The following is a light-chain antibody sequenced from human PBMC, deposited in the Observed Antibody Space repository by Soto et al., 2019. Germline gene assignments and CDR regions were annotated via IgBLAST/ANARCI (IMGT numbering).Light chain of an antibody. CDR2: EVS. CDR3: SSYAGSNTVV. J-gene: IGLJ2*01. V-gene: IGLV2-8*01. Sequence: QSALSQPPSASGSPGQSVTISCTGTSSDVGGYNYVSWYQQHPGKAPKLMIYEVSKRPSGVPDRFSGSKSGNTASLTVSGLQADDDSDYYCSSYAGSNTVVFGEGTKLSVL. CDR1: SSDVGGYNY.